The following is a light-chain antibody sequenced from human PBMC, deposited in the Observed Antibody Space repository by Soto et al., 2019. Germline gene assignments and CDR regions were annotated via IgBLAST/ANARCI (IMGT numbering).Light chain of an antibody. CDR2: AAS. Sequence: DIQMTQSPSSLSASVGDTVTITCRASQSISVHLNWYQQKGGKVPKLLIYAASNLYSGVPSRFSGSESETDFALTISSLQPADFATYYCQQSYITPYTFGQGTRLEIK. CDR3: QQSYITPYT. CDR1: QSISVH. V-gene: IGKV1-39*01. J-gene: IGKJ2*01.